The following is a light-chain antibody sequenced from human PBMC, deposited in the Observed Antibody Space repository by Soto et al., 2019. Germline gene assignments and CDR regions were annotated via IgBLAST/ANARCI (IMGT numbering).Light chain of an antibody. CDR2: EVS. CDR1: SSDVGNYIY. Sequence: QSVLTQPASVSGSPGQSITISCTGTSSDVGNYIYVFWFQQHPGKAPKLIISEVSNRPSGVSSRFSGSKSGNTASLTISGLQAEYEAHYYCTSYTTSSTYVFGSGTKVTVL. J-gene: IGLJ1*01. CDR3: TSYTTSSTYV. V-gene: IGLV2-14*01.